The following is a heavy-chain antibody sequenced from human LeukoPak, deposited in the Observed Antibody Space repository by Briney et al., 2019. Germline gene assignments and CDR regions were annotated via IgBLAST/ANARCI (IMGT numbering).Heavy chain of an antibody. J-gene: IGHJ5*02. CDR3: AQHPPYDILTGYPNWFDP. CDR2: LTPNSGGT. CDR1: GYTFTGYY. V-gene: IGHV1-2*02. D-gene: IGHD3-9*01. Sequence: ASVKVYCKASGYTFTGYYMHWVRQAPGQGLEWMGWLTPNSGGTNYAQKFQGRVTMTRDTSISTAYMELSRLRSDDTAVYYFAQHPPYDILTGYPNWFDPWGQGTLVTVSS.